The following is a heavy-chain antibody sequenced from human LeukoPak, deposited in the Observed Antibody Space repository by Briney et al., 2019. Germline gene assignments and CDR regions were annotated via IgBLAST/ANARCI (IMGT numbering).Heavy chain of an antibody. CDR1: GGSISSYY. CDR2: IYYSGST. J-gene: IGHJ4*02. V-gene: IGHV4-59*08. Sequence: PSETLSLTCTVSGGSISSYYWSWIRQPPGKGLEWIGYIYYSGSTNYNPSLKSRVTISVDTSKNQFSLKLSSVTAADTAVYYCARQSLMGYGGYDFDYWGQGTLVTVSS. CDR3: ARQSLMGYGGYDFDY. D-gene: IGHD5-12*01.